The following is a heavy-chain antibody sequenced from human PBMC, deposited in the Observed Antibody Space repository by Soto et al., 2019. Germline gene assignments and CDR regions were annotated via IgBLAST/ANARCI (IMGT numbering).Heavy chain of an antibody. CDR3: ARDGPPLFD. V-gene: IGHV1-18*01. CDR1: GYTFTTYA. J-gene: IGHJ4*02. Sequence: QVQLVQSGAEVKKPGASVKVSCKASGYTFTTYAISWVRQAPGQGLAWMGWISAYNGHTNYAQKPQGRVTMTTDPSTSTAYMELRGLRTDDTAVYYCARDGPPLFDWGQGTLVTVSS. D-gene: IGHD3-10*02. CDR2: ISAYNGHT.